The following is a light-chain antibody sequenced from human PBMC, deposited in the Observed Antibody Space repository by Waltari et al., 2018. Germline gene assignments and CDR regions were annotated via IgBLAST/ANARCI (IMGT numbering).Light chain of an antibody. Sequence: DIVMTQSPDSLAVPLGERATINCKSSQSVLHSSNNKNYLAWYQQKPGQPPKLLIYWASTRESGVPDRFSGSGSGTDFTLTISSLQAEDVAVYYCQQHYTTLTWTFGQGTKVEIK. J-gene: IGKJ1*01. CDR3: QQHYTTLTWT. CDR2: WAS. CDR1: QSVLHSSNNKNY. V-gene: IGKV4-1*01.